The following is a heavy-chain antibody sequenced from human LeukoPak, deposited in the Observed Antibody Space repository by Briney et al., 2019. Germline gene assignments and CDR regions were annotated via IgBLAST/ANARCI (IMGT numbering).Heavy chain of an antibody. J-gene: IGHJ4*02. D-gene: IGHD3-22*01. CDR2: IYYSGST. Sequence: SETLSLTCTVSGGSVSSSSYCWGWIRQPPGKGLEWIGSIYYSGSTYYNPSLKSRVTISVDTSKNQFSLKLSSVTAADTAVYYCVVVGSSGYYLYYFDYWGQGTLVTVSS. CDR3: VVVGSSGYYLYYFDY. CDR1: GGSVSSSSYC. V-gene: IGHV4-39*07.